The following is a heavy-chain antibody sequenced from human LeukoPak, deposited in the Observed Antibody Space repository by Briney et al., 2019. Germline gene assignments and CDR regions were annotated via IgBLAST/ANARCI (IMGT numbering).Heavy chain of an antibody. CDR3: ARGRNAYSSGWYPVDY. CDR1: GYTLTELS. D-gene: IGHD6-19*01. CDR2: FDPEDGET. V-gene: IGHV1-24*01. Sequence: ASVKVSCKVSGYTLTELSMHWVRQAPGKGLEWMGGFDPEDGETIYAQKFQGRVTITRDTSASTAYMELSSLRSEDTAVYYCARGRNAYSSGWYPVDYWGQGTLVTVSS. J-gene: IGHJ4*02.